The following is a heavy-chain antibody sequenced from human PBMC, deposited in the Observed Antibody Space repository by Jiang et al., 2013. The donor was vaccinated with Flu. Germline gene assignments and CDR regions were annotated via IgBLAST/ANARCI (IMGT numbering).Heavy chain of an antibody. D-gene: IGHD6-19*01. CDR3: VGGGAGL. Sequence: PGGSLRLSCAATGFTFSGYWMTWVRQAPGKGLEWVANINEGGSDTYYVDSVKGRFTISRDNAKNSLYLQMNTLRADDTAVYYCVGGGAGLWGRGTLVTVSS. J-gene: IGHJ4*02. V-gene: IGHV3-7*01. CDR1: GFTFSGYW. CDR2: INEGGSDT.